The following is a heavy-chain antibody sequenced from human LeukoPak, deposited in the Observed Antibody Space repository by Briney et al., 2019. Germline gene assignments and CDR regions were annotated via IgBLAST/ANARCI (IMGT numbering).Heavy chain of an antibody. CDR1: GYTLTELS. Sequence: ASVKVSCKVSGYTLTELSMHWVRQAPGKGLEWMGGFDPEDGETIYAQKFQGRVTMTEDTSTDTAYMELRSLRSDDTAVYYCARDRAPEPGFWSGYPSDYWGQGTLVTVSS. J-gene: IGHJ4*02. V-gene: IGHV1-24*01. D-gene: IGHD3-3*01. CDR3: ARDRAPEPGFWSGYPSDY. CDR2: FDPEDGET.